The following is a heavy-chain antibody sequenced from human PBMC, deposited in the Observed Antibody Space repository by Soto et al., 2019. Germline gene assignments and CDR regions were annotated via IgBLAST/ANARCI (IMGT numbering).Heavy chain of an antibody. CDR3: AKDTTVTTTSPDY. CDR2: ISWNSGSI. J-gene: IGHJ4*02. Sequence: EVQLVESGGGLVQPRRSLRLSCAASGFTFDDYAMHWVRQAPGKGLEWVSGISWNSGSIGDADSVKGRFTISRDNAKNSLYLQMNSLRAGDTALYYCAKDTTVTTTSPDYCGQGTLVTVSS. D-gene: IGHD4-17*01. V-gene: IGHV3-9*01. CDR1: GFTFDDYA.